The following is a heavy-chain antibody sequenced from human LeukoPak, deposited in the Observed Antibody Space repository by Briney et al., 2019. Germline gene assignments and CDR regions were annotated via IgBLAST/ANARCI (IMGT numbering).Heavy chain of an antibody. Sequence: GGSLRLSCTTSGFNARSIYMTWVRQAPGKGLEWVSAISGSGGSTYYADSVKGRFTISRDNSKNTLYLQMNSLRAEDTAVYYCAPAGIVATPEGYWGQGTLVTVSS. V-gene: IGHV3-23*01. CDR3: APAGIVATPEGY. CDR2: ISGSGGST. D-gene: IGHD5-12*01. CDR1: GFNARSIY. J-gene: IGHJ4*02.